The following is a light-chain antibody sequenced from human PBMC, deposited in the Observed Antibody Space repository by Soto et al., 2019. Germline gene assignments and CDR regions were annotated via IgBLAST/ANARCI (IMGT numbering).Light chain of an antibody. V-gene: IGKV1-39*01. CDR1: QSISSY. J-gene: IGKJ2*01. Sequence: DIQMTQSPSSLSASVGDRVTITCRASQSISSYLNWYQQKPGKAPKLLIYAASSLQSGGPSRFSGTGSGTDFTLTISSLQPEDFATYYCQQCYSTPRTFGQGTKLEIK. CDR3: QQCYSTPRT. CDR2: AAS.